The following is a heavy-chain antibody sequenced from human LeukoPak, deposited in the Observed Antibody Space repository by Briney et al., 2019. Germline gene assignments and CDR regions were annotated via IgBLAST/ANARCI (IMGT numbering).Heavy chain of an antibody. CDR1: GGSISNSSYY. Sequence: PSETLSLTCTVSGGSISNSSYYWGWIRQPPGKGLEWIGSIYYSGSTYYNPSLKSRVTISVDTSKNQFSLKLSSVTAADTAVYYCASPNGVRGVSGDYWGQGTLVTVSS. CDR3: ASPNGVRGVSGDY. CDR2: IYYSGST. V-gene: IGHV4-39*01. D-gene: IGHD3-10*01. J-gene: IGHJ4*02.